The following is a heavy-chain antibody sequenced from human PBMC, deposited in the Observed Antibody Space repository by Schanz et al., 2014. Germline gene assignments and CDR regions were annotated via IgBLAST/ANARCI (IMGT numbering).Heavy chain of an antibody. CDR3: ARHLFGTDY. Sequence: VQLLESGGGLVQPGGSLRLSCAASGFTFSSYAMSWIRQPPGKGLEWLGYSYYSGSTSYNPSLKSRVTISVDTSKNQSPQKLSSVTAADTAVYYCARHLFGTDYWGQGALVTVSS. CDR2: SYYSGST. V-gene: IGHV4-59*08. CDR1: GFTFSSYA. D-gene: IGHD1-1*01. J-gene: IGHJ4*02.